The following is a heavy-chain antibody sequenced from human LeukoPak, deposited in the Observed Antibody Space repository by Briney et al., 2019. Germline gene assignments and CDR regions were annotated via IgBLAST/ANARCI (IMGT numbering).Heavy chain of an antibody. CDR2: INGRGDDK. CDR3: AKPDVWGSYRYFDY. D-gene: IGHD3-16*02. V-gene: IGHV3-23*01. Sequence: GGSLRLSCEGSGFTFSSHGMAWVRQDPGKGLDWVSGINGRGDDKYYAVSVKGRFTISRDNSKNTLYLQMNSLRAEDTAVYYCAKPDVWGSYRYFDYWGQGTLVTVSS. CDR1: GFTFSSHG. J-gene: IGHJ4*02.